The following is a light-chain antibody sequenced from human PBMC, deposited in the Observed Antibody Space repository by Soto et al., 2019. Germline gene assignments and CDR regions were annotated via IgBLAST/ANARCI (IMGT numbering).Light chain of an antibody. V-gene: IGKV1-12*01. Sequence: DIQMTQSPSSVSASVGDRVTITCRPSQGISSWLDWYQQKQGKAHKLLIYTVSSLQSGVPSRFIGSGAGTDFTLYISSLQLEDGATYYCQQANSFPLTFGGGTKVEIK. CDR3: QQANSFPLT. J-gene: IGKJ4*01. CDR2: TVS. CDR1: QGISSW.